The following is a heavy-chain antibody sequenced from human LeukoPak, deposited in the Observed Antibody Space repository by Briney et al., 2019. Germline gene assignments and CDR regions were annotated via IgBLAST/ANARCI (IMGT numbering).Heavy chain of an antibody. J-gene: IGHJ6*04. CDR2: ISSSGSTI. CDR3: AELGITMIGGV. D-gene: IGHD3-10*02. V-gene: IGHV3-48*03. CDR1: GFTFSSYE. Sequence: GGSLRLSCAASGFTFSSYEMSWVPPAPGKGLEGFSYISSSGSTIYYADSVKGRFTISRDNAKNSLYLQMNSLRAEDTAVYYCAELGITMIGGVWGKGTTVTISS.